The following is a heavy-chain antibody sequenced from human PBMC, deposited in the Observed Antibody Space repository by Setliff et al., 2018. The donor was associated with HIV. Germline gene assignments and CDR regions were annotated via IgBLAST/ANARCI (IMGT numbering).Heavy chain of an antibody. CDR3: AKYLRTYDILTGLGY. CDR1: GFIFSSYA. CDR2: ISSSGGST. D-gene: IGHD3-9*01. J-gene: IGHJ4*02. V-gene: IGHV3-23*01. Sequence: PGGSLRLSCEASGFIFSSYAMSWVRQAPGKGLEWVSSISSSGGSTYFADSVKGRFTISRDNSKNTLYLQMNTLRAEDTAVYYCAKYLRTYDILTGLGYWGQGTLVTVSS.